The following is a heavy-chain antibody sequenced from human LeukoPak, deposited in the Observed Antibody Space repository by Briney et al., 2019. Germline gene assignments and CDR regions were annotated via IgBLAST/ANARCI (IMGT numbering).Heavy chain of an antibody. CDR1: GFTFSSYA. D-gene: IGHD2-21*01. CDR2: ISGSGGST. J-gene: IGHJ4*02. V-gene: IGHV3-23*01. CDR3: AKDSSLVVIATLDH. Sequence: GGPLRLSCAASGFTFSSYAMSWVRQAPGKGLEWVSAISGSGGSTYYADSVKGRFTISRDNSKNTLYLQMNSLRAEDTAVYYCAKDSSLVVIATLDHWGQGTLVTVSS.